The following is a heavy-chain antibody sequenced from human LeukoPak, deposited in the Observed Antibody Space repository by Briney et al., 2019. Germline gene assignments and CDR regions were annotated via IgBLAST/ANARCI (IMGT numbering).Heavy chain of an antibody. CDR1: AYTFTGYY. CDR3: ARDYYASSGYYTRDAFDI. J-gene: IGHJ3*02. CDR2: INPNSGGT. V-gene: IGHV1-2*02. Sequence: ASVKVSCKASAYTFTGYYMHWVRQAPGQGLEWMGWINPNSGGTNYAEKFQGRVTMTRDTSISTAYMELSRLRSDDTAVYYCARDYYASSGYYTRDAFDIWGQGTMVTVSS. D-gene: IGHD3-22*01.